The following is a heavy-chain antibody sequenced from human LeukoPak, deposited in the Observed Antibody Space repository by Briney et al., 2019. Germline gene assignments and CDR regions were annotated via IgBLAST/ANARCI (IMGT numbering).Heavy chain of an antibody. Sequence: GGSLRLSCAASGFTFSSYGMHWVRQAPGKGLEWVAVISYDGSNTYYADSVKGRFTISRDNSKNMLYLQMNSLRAEDTAVCYCAKPYYYGSRSYMDYWGQGTLVTVFS. V-gene: IGHV3-30*18. J-gene: IGHJ4*02. CDR1: GFTFSSYG. CDR2: ISYDGSNT. D-gene: IGHD3-10*01. CDR3: AKPYYYGSRSYMDY.